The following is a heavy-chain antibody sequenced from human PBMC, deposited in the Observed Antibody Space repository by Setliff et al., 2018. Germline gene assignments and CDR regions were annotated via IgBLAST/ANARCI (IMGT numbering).Heavy chain of an antibody. CDR3: ARGPEGSGYIGSLDY. J-gene: IGHJ4*02. CDR1: GGSFSGYY. D-gene: IGHD3-22*01. CDR2: INHSGST. V-gene: IGHV4-34*01. Sequence: SETLSLTCAVYGGSFSGYYWSWIRQPPGKGLEWIGEINHSGSTNYNPSLKSRVTISVDTSKNQFSLKLSPVTAADTAVYYCARGPEGSGYIGSLDYWGQGTLVTVSS.